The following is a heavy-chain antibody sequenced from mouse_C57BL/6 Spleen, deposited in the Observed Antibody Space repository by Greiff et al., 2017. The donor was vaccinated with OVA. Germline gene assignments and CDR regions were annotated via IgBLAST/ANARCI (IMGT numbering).Heavy chain of an antibody. D-gene: IGHD2-4*01. V-gene: IGHV1-82*01. J-gene: IGHJ4*01. CDR2: IYPGDGDT. CDR1: GYAFSSSW. CDR3: ARELRRGGYAMDY. Sequence: VQLQQSGPELVKPGASVKISCKASGYAFSSSWMNWVKQRPGKGLEWIGRIYPGDGDTNYNGKFKGKATLTADKSSSTAYMQLSSLTSEDSAVYFCARELRRGGYAMDYWGQGTSVTVSS.